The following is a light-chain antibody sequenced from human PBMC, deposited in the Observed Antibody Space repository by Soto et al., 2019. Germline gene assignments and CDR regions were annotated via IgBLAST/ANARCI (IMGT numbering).Light chain of an antibody. CDR1: QDITNY. J-gene: IGKJ4*01. V-gene: IGKV1-27*01. CDR2: AAS. CDR3: QNYFTAPLT. Sequence: DIMMTHSPSSLSASVGDRVTITSRASQDITNYLAWYQQRSGKAPKLLIYAASTLQPGVPSRFSGSGSGTNFTLTISSLQPEDVATYYCQNYFTAPLTFGVRTKV.